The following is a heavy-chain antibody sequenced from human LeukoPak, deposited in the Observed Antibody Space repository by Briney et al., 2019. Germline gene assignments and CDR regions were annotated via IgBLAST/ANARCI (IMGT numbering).Heavy chain of an antibody. CDR3: AKDIGYSNNYYYMDV. Sequence: GGSLRLSCAASGFTFSSYGMHWVRQAPGKGLEWVAFIRNDGSSRYYADSMKGRITISGDNSENTLYLQMNSLRAEDTAVYYCAKDIGYSNNYYYMDVWGRGTTVTVSS. D-gene: IGHD4-11*01. CDR2: IRNDGSSR. J-gene: IGHJ6*03. CDR1: GFTFSSYG. V-gene: IGHV3-30*02.